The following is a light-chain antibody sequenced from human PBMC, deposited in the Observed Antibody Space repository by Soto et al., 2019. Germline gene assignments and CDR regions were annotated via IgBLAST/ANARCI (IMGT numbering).Light chain of an antibody. CDR2: GAS. CDR3: QLYDSSSWT. V-gene: IGKV3-20*01. J-gene: IGKJ1*01. Sequence: IVSTQSPGTLSLTPGDTATLSCRASQSVSNTYLAWYQQKPGQAPRLLIYGASSRATGFPDRFSGSGSGTDFTLTISRLETEDFAVYYCQLYDSSSWTFGQGTKVDI. CDR1: QSVSNTY.